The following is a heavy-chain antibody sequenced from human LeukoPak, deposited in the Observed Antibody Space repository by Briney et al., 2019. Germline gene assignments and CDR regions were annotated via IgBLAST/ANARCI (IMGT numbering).Heavy chain of an antibody. CDR1: GGSFSGYY. Sequence: SETLSLTCAVYGGSFSGYYWSWIRQPPGKGLEWIGEINHSGSTNYNPSLKSRVTISVDTSKNQFSLKLSSVTAADTAVYYCARSSRTSWDYWGQGTLVTVSS. CDR3: ARSSRTSWDY. V-gene: IGHV4-34*01. J-gene: IGHJ4*02. CDR2: INHSGST. D-gene: IGHD3-16*01.